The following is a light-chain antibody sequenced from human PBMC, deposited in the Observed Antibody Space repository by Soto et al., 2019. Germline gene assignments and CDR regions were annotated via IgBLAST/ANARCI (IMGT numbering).Light chain of an antibody. Sequence: QSVLTQPPSASGSPGQSVTISCTGTSSDVGGYNYVSWYQQHPGKAPKVMIYEVNKRPSGVPDRFSGSKSGNTASLTVSGHQAEDEADYFCKSYTGINNWVFGGGTKLTVL. CDR1: SSDVGGYNY. CDR3: KSYTGINNWV. J-gene: IGLJ3*02. V-gene: IGLV2-8*01. CDR2: EVN.